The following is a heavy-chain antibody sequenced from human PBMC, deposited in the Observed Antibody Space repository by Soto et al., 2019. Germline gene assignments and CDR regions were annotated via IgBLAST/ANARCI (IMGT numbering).Heavy chain of an antibody. CDR3: GSGGSDSPRGLAV. D-gene: IGHD2-15*01. V-gene: IGHV3-74*01. J-gene: IGHJ6*02. CDR2: INPDGSST. CDR1: GFTFSPYW. Sequence: EVQLAESGGGLVQPGGSLRLSCAASGFTFSPYWMHWCRQAPGKGLVWVSRINPDGSSTDYADSVKGRFTISRDNAKDTLHLQMNSLRAEDTAVYYWGSGGSDSPRGLAVWGHGTTVTVSS.